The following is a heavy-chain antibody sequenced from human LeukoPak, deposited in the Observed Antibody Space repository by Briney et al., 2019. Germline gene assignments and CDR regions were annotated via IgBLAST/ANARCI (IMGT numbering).Heavy chain of an antibody. Sequence: PSETLSLTCTVSGGSISSGSYYWGWIRQPPGKGLEWIGYIYYSGSTNYNPSLKSRVTISVDTSKNQFSLKLSSVTAADTAVYYCARGQGYSYGYEWFDPWGQGTLVTVSS. CDR1: GGSISSGSYY. CDR2: IYYSGST. V-gene: IGHV4-61*01. D-gene: IGHD5-18*01. J-gene: IGHJ5*02. CDR3: ARGQGYSYGYEWFDP.